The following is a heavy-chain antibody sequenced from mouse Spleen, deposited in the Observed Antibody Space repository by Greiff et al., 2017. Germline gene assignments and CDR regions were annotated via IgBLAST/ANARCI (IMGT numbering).Heavy chain of an antibody. CDR2: ISSGGGST. Sequence: EVQVVESGGGLVKPGGSLKLSCAASGFAFSSYDMSWVRQTPEKRLEWVAYISSGGGSTYYPDTVKGRFTISRDNAKNTLYLQMSSLKSEDTAMYYCARQDYDYDGDYWGQGTSVTVSS. J-gene: IGHJ4*01. CDR1: GFAFSSYD. CDR3: ARQDYDYDGDY. D-gene: IGHD2-4*01. V-gene: IGHV5-12-1*01.